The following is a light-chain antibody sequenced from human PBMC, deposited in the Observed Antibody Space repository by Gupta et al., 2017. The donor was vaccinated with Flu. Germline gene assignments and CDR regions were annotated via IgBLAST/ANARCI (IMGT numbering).Light chain of an antibody. CDR2: SDN. CDR3: QSYDRSLSGSYV. J-gene: IGLJ1*01. CDR1: TSNIGAGFD. V-gene: IGLV1-40*01. Sequence: QSVLTQPPSVSGAPGQRVTISCTGSTSNIGAGFDVHWYQQIPGKVPKLLIYSDNNRPSGGPARFSGSKSGTSASMAITGLQADDEADYYCQSYDRSLSGSYVFGSGTKVTVL.